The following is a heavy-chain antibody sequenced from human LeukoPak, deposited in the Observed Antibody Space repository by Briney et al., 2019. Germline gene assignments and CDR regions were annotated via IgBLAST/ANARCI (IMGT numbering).Heavy chain of an antibody. J-gene: IGHJ3*02. CDR1: GYTLTELS. V-gene: IGHV1-24*01. D-gene: IGHD3-22*01. CDR3: ATSSGYSWPRADAFDI. Sequence: ASVKVSCKVSGYTLTELSMHWVRQAPGKGLEWMGGFDPEDGETIYAQKFQGRVTMTEDTSTDTAYMELSSLRSEDTAVYYCATSSGYSWPRADAFDIWGQGTMVTVSS. CDR2: FDPEDGET.